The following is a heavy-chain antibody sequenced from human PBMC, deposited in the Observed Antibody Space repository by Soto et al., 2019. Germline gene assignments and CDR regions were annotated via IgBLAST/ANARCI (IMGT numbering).Heavy chain of an antibody. Sequence: GGSLRLSCAAAGFTFSDHYMDWVRQAPGKGLEWVGRIRNKAKSYTTEHAASVKGRFTISRDDSKNSLYLQMNSLKSEDTAVYYCASFKGSSTSRPFDYWGQGTLVTVSS. V-gene: IGHV3-72*01. J-gene: IGHJ4*02. CDR3: ASFKGSSTSRPFDY. CDR1: GFTFSDHY. D-gene: IGHD6-6*01. CDR2: IRNKAKSYTT.